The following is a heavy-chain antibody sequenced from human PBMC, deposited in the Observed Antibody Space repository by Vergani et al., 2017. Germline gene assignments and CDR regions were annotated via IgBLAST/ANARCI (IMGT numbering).Heavy chain of an antibody. CDR2: IHYSENT. CDR3: ASDTPSGQRADR. CDR1: FDSIRNLY. V-gene: IGHV4-59*11. D-gene: IGHD2-15*01. Sequence: QVQLQESGPGLVKSSETLSLTCSVSFDSIRNLYCNWIRQPPGKGLEWIGSIHYSENTNSNPSLKTRVTISVDTSKNQFSLTLTSVTAADTAVYYCASDTPSGQRADRWGQGILVTVTS. J-gene: IGHJ5*02.